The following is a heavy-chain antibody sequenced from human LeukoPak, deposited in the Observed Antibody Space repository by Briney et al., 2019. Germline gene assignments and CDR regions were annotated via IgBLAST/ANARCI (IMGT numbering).Heavy chain of an antibody. V-gene: IGHV4-59*01. Sequence: SETLSLTCTVSGGSITGYYWSWIRQPPGKGLEWIGYIYYSGSTNYNPSLKSRVTISVDTSKNQFSLKLSSVTAADTAVYYCARGGVVVPAAMEFDYWGQGTLVTVSS. CDR1: GGSITGYY. D-gene: IGHD2-2*01. CDR3: ARGGVVVPAAMEFDY. J-gene: IGHJ4*02. CDR2: IYYSGST.